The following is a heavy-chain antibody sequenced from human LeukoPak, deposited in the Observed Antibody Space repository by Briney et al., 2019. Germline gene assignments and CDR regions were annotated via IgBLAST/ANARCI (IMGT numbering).Heavy chain of an antibody. CDR2: IYHSGST. D-gene: IGHD6-19*01. V-gene: IGHV4-38-2*02. CDR1: GYSISSGYY. J-gene: IGHJ4*02. Sequence: SETLSLTCTVSGYSISSGYYWGWIRQPPGKGLEWIGNIYHSGSTYYNPSLKSRVTISVDTSKNQFSLRLSSVTAADTAVYYCARGTAVPGSKTDQYYFDYWGQGTLGTVSS. CDR3: ARGTAVPGSKTDQYYFDY.